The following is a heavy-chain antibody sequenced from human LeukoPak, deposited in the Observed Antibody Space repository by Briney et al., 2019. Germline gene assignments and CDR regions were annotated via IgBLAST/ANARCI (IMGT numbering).Heavy chain of an antibody. CDR3: ASRIGYCSGGSCYDAFDI. V-gene: IGHV1-2*06. Sequence: GASVKVSCKASGYTFTGYYMHWVRQAPGQGLEWMGRINPNSGGTNYAQKFQGRVTMTRDTSISTAYMELSRLRSDDTAVYYCASRIGYCSGGSCYDAFDIWGQGTMVTVSS. J-gene: IGHJ3*02. CDR1: GYTFTGYY. CDR2: INPNSGGT. D-gene: IGHD2-15*01.